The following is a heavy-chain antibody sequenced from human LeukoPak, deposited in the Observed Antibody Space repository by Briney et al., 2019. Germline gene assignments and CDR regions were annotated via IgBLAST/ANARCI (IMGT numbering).Heavy chain of an antibody. Sequence: SETLSLTCTVSGGSITSYYRSWIRQSPGKGLEWIGFMYYSGTTNYNPSLKSRVTISLGMSKNQFSLKLSSVTAADTAVYYCARLPTAVTPHVDYWGQGTLVTVSS. CDR2: MYYSGTT. CDR3: ARLPTAVTPHVDY. D-gene: IGHD4-23*01. J-gene: IGHJ4*02. V-gene: IGHV4-59*01. CDR1: GGSITSYY.